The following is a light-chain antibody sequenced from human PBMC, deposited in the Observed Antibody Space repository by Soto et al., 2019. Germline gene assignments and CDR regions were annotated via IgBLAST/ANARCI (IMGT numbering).Light chain of an antibody. CDR3: CSYAGMYSVI. V-gene: IGLV2-11*01. J-gene: IGLJ2*01. CDR1: SSDVGGYSF. Sequence: QSALTQPPSVSGSPGQSVTISCSGTSSDVGGYSFVSWYQQHPGNTPKLIIYDVRNRPSGVPDRFSGSKSGNTAFLTISGLQAEDEAHYYCCSYAGMYSVIFGGGTKLTVL. CDR2: DVR.